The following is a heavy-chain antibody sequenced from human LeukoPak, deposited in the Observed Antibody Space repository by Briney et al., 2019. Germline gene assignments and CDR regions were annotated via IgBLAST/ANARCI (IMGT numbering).Heavy chain of an antibody. CDR3: ARGPTTVENVPYYFDD. J-gene: IGHJ4*02. D-gene: IGHD4-23*01. V-gene: IGHV4-34*01. CDR2: INHRGGA. CDR1: GGSFIGSH. Sequence: SETLSLTCAVSGGSFIGSHWNWIRQSPGKGLEWIAEINHRGGANYNPSLKSRVSISVDTSKNQFSLTLRSVTAADTAVYYCARGPTTVENVPYYFDDWGQGTLVTVSS.